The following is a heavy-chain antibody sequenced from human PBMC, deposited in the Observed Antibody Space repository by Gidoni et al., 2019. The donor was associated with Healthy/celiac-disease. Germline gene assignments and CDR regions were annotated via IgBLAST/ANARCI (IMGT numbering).Heavy chain of an antibody. V-gene: IGHV3-15*01. J-gene: IGHJ4*02. D-gene: IGHD3-10*01. CDR2: IKSKTDGGTT. Sequence: EVQLVESGGGLVKPGGSLRLSCAASGFTFSNAWVSCVRQAPVKGLEWVGRIKSKTDGGTTDYAAPVKGRFTISRDDSKNTLYLQMNSLKTEDTAVYYCTTAMVRGVIITEFYYWGQGTLVTVSS. CDR3: TTAMVRGVIITEFYY. CDR1: GFTFSNAW.